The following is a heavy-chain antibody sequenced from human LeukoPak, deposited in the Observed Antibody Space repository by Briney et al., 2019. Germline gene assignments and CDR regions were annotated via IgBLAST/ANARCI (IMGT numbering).Heavy chain of an antibody. J-gene: IGHJ6*02. D-gene: IGHD3-3*01. Sequence: SVKVSCKASGYTFTSYDINWVRQATGQGLEWMGRIIPILGIANYAQKFQGRVTITADKSTSTAYMELSSLRSEDTAVYYCARGFRSPSYGMDVWGQGTTVTVSS. CDR2: IIPILGIA. CDR1: GYTFTSYD. V-gene: IGHV1-69*04. CDR3: ARGFRSPSYGMDV.